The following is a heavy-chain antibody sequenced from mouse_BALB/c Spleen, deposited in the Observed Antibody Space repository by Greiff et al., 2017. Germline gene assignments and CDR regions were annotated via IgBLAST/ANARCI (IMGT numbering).Heavy chain of an antibody. CDR1: GFNIKDTY. J-gene: IGHJ1*01. Sequence: VQLQHSGAELVKPGASVKLSCTASGFNIKDTYMHWVKQRPEQGLEWIGRIDPANGNTKYDPKFQGKATITADTSSNTAYLQLSSLTSEDTAVYYCAVYYYGSSWYFDVWGAGTTVTVSS. V-gene: IGHV14-3*02. CDR3: AVYYYGSSWYFDV. CDR2: IDPANGNT. D-gene: IGHD1-1*01.